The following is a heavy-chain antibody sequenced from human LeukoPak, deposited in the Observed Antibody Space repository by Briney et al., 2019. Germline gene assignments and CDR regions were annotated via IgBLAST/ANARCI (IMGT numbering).Heavy chain of an antibody. J-gene: IGHJ4*02. D-gene: IGHD6-19*01. CDR1: GGSISSYY. CDR2: IYYSGST. V-gene: IGHV4-59*12. Sequence: SETLSLTCTVSGGSISSYYWSWIRQPPGKGLEWIGYIYYSGSTNHNPSLKSRVTISVDTSKNQFTLKLSSVTAADTAVYYCARGQGYSSGWYIYWGQGTLVTVSS. CDR3: ARGQGYSSGWYIY.